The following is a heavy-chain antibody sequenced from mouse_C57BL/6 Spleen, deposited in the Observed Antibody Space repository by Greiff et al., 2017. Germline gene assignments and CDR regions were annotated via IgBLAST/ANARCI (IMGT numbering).Heavy chain of an antibody. J-gene: IGHJ2*01. D-gene: IGHD1-1*01. CDR3: TGHYYGTFDY. Sequence: EVSLVASGGGFVQPGGPMTLSCVAFGFTFSNYWMNWVRQSPVKGLEWVAQIRLKYDNYATHYAKSMKGGVTISRDDSKSSVYLQLNNLRAEDTGIYYGTGHYYGTFDYWGQGTTLTVSS. CDR2: IRLKYDNYAT. V-gene: IGHV6-3*01. CDR1: GFTFSNYW.